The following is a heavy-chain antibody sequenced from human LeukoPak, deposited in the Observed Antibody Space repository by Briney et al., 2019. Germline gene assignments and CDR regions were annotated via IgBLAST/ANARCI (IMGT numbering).Heavy chain of an antibody. J-gene: IGHJ4*02. CDR1: GFTFSSYG. D-gene: IGHD6-13*01. V-gene: IGHV3-33*01. CDR2: IWYDGSNK. CDR3: ARQIAAAGYYFDY. Sequence: GGSLRLSCAASGFTFSSYGMHWVRQAPGKGLEWVAVIWYDGSNKYYADSVKGRFTISRDNSKNTLYLQMNSLRAVDTAVYYCARQIAAAGYYFDYWGQGTLVTVSS.